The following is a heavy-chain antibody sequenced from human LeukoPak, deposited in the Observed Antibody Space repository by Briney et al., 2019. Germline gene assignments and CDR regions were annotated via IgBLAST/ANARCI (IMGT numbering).Heavy chain of an antibody. CDR2: ISAYNGNT. CDR3: ARDRPDYGDYVSYYYFMDV. D-gene: IGHD4-17*01. V-gene: IGHV1-18*01. Sequence: ASVKVSCKASGYTFTSYGISWVRQAPGQGLEWMGWISAYNGNTNYAQKLQGRVTMTTDTSTSTAYMELRSLRSDDTAVYYCARDRPDYGDYVSYYYFMDVWGQGTTVTVSS. J-gene: IGHJ6*02. CDR1: GYTFTSYG.